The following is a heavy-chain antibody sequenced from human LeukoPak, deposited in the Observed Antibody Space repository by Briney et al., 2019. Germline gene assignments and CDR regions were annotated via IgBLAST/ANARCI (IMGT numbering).Heavy chain of an antibody. Sequence: GGSLRLSCAASGFTFSSYAMHWVRQAPGKGLEWVAVISYDGSNKYYADSVKGRFTISRDNFKNTLYLQMNNLTTEDTTVYYCAREADEENFFDYWGQGTLVTVSS. J-gene: IGHJ4*02. CDR2: ISYDGSNK. V-gene: IGHV3-30-3*01. CDR3: AREADEENFFDY. CDR1: GFTFSSYA.